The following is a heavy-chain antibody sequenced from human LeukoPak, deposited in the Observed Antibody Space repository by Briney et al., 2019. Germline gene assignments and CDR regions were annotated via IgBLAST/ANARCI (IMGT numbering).Heavy chain of an antibody. CDR3: AKRGVVIRVILVGFHKEAYYFDS. J-gene: IGHJ4*02. CDR2: ISGSGGGT. Sequence: GGSLRLSCAVSGISLSNYGMSWVRQAPGKGLEWVAGISGSGGGTNYADSVKSRFTISRDNPKNTLYLQMNRLRAEDTAVYFCAKRGVVIRVILVGFHKEAYYFDSWGQGALVTVSS. D-gene: IGHD3-22*01. V-gene: IGHV3-23*01. CDR1: GISLSNYG.